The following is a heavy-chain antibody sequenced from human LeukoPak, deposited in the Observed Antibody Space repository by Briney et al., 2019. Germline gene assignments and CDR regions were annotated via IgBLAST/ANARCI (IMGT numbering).Heavy chain of an antibody. Sequence: GGSLRLSCAASGFTFSSYAMHWVRQAPGKGLEWVAVISYDGSNKYYADSVKGRFTISRDNSKNTLYLQMNSLRAEDTAVYYCARDRGGWYVDYWGQGTLVTVSS. V-gene: IGHV3-30-3*01. CDR2: ISYDGSNK. CDR1: GFTFSSYA. CDR3: ARDRGGWYVDY. D-gene: IGHD6-19*01. J-gene: IGHJ4*02.